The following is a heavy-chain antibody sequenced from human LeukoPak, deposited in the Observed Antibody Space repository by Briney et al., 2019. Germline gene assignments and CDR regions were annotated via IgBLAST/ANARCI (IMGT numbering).Heavy chain of an antibody. Sequence: GASVKVSCKASGYTFTSYYMHWVRQAPGQGLEWMGIINPSGGSTSYAQKFQGRVTMTRDMSTSTVYMELSSLRSEDTAVYYCARGGEAYYDSSGYYPDFDYWGQGTLVTVSS. J-gene: IGHJ4*02. D-gene: IGHD3-22*01. CDR3: ARGGEAYYDSSGYYPDFDY. V-gene: IGHV1-46*01. CDR2: INPSGGST. CDR1: GYTFTSYY.